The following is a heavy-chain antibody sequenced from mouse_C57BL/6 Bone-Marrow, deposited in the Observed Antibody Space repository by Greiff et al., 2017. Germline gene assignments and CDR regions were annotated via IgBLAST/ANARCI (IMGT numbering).Heavy chain of an antibody. Sequence: QVTLKESGPGILQPSQTLSLTCSSSGFSLSTFGMGVGWIRQPSGKGLEWLAHIWCDDDKYDNPVLKSRLTISKDTSKNQVFLKIANVDTADTATDDCARMGYSNCVLFAYWGQGTLVTVSA. D-gene: IGHD2-5*01. CDR2: IWCDDDK. V-gene: IGHV8-8*01. J-gene: IGHJ3*01. CDR1: GFSLSTFGMG. CDR3: ARMGYSNCVLFAY.